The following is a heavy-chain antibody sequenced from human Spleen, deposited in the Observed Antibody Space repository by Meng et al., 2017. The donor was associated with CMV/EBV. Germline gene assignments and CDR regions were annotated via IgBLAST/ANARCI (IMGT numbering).Heavy chain of an antibody. CDR1: GFTFSSYA. CDR3: ATETLDPAAGYVV. J-gene: IGHJ4*02. D-gene: IGHD5-18*01. V-gene: IGHV3-30*04. CDR2: ISYDGSNK. Sequence: GESLKISCAASGFTFSSYAMHWVRQAPGKGLEWVAVISYDGSNKYYADSVKGRFTISRDNSKNTLYLQMNSLRAEDTAVYYCATETLDPAAGYVVWGQGTLVTVSS.